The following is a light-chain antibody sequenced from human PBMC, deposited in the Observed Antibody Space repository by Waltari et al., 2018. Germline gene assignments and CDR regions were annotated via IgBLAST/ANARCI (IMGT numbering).Light chain of an antibody. CDR3: AAWDDSLNGHWV. Sequence: QSVLTQPPSASGTPGPRVTISCSGRASNIRTNLGNWYQQPPGKAPKLIIYRSDQRPSGVPDRFSGSKSGTSGSLAISGLQSEDEADYYCAAWDDSLNGHWVFGGGTKVTVL. J-gene: IGLJ3*02. CDR1: ASNIRTNL. V-gene: IGLV1-44*01. CDR2: RSD.